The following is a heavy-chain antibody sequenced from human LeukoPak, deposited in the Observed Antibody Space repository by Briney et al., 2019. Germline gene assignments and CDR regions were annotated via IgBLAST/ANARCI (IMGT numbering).Heavy chain of an antibody. CDR1: GGSISSGGYY. D-gene: IGHD2-2*01. J-gene: IGHJ4*02. CDR2: IYYSGST. Sequence: SQTLSLTCTVSGGSISSGGYYWRWIRQHPGKGLEWIGYIYYSGSTYYNPSLKSRVTISVDTSKNQFSLKLSSVTAADTAVYYCASLNGYCSSTSCPPFDYWGQGTLVTVSS. V-gene: IGHV4-31*03. CDR3: ASLNGYCSSTSCPPFDY.